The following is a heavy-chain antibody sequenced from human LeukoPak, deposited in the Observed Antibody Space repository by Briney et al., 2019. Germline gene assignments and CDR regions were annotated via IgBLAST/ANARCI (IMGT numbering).Heavy chain of an antibody. CDR3: ARGSLDSGYDIDY. CDR2: IYYSGST. V-gene: IGHV4-31*03. CDR1: GGSISSGGYY. J-gene: IGHJ4*02. D-gene: IGHD5-12*01. Sequence: PSQTLSLTCTVSGGSISSGGYYWTWIRQHPGKGLEWIGSIYYSGSTYYNPPLKSRVTISVDTSKNQFSLKLSSVTAADTAVYYCARGSLDSGYDIDYWGQGTLVTVSP.